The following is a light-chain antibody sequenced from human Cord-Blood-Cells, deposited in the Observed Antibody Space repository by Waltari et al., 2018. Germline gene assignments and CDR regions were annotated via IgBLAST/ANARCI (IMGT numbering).Light chain of an antibody. CDR1: SSDDGGYNY. CDR2: DVS. V-gene: IGLV2-14*01. Sequence: QSALTQPASVSGSPGQSITISFTGTSSDDGGYNYVSWYQQHPDKAPKLMIYDVSNRPAGVSNRFAGSKSGNTASLTISGLQAEDEADYYCSSYTSSSTLVFGTGTKVTVL. J-gene: IGLJ1*01. CDR3: SSYTSSSTLV.